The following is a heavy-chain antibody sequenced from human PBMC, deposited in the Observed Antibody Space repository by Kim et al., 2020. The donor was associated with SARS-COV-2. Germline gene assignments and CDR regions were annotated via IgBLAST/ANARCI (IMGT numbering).Heavy chain of an antibody. Sequence: GGSLRLSCAASGFTFSSYNMNWVRQAPGKGLEWVSYISTSSSTIYYTDSVEGRFTISRDNAKNSLFLQMDSLRADDTAVYYCARDRSSGWGGVVDYWGPGTVVTVSS. CDR3: ARDRSSGWGGVVDY. J-gene: IGHJ4*02. V-gene: IGHV3-48*04. CDR1: GFTFSSYN. CDR2: ISTSSSTI. D-gene: IGHD6-19*01.